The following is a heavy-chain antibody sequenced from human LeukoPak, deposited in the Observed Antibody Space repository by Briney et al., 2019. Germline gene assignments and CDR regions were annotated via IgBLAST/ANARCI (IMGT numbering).Heavy chain of an antibody. CDR1: GGTFSSYA. J-gene: IGHJ4*02. D-gene: IGHD3-22*01. V-gene: IGHV1-69*06. Sequence: ASVKVSCKAPGGTFSSYAISWVRQAPGQGLEWMGGIIPIFGTANYAQKFQGRVTITADKSTSTAYMELSSLRSEDTAVYYCARVRGWLSTPYYFDYWGQGTLVTVSS. CDR2: IIPIFGTA. CDR3: ARVRGWLSTPYYFDY.